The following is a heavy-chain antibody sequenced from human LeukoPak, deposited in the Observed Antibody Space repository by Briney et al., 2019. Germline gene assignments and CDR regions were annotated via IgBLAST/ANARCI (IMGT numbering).Heavy chain of an antibody. J-gene: IGHJ3*02. CDR1: GFTFSSYG. V-gene: IGHV3-23*01. Sequence: GGSLRLSCAASGFTFSSYGMHWVRQAPGKGLEWVSAISGSGGSTYYADSVKGRFTISRDNSKNTLYLQMNSLRAEDTAVYYCARIVVITDHEAFDIWGQGTMVTVSS. CDR2: ISGSGGST. CDR3: ARIVVITDHEAFDI. D-gene: IGHD3-22*01.